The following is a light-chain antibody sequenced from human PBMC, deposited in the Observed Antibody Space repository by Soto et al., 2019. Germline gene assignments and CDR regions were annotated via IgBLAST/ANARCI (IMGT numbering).Light chain of an antibody. Sequence: EVVLTQSPGTLSLSPGERASLSCRASQTVSSNHLAWYQQKPGQAPRLLIYGASSRATGIPDRFSGSGSGTEFTLTISRLEPEDFAVYYCQQYHNSATFGQGTRLEIK. CDR1: QTVSSNH. CDR3: QQYHNSAT. V-gene: IGKV3-20*01. CDR2: GAS. J-gene: IGKJ5*01.